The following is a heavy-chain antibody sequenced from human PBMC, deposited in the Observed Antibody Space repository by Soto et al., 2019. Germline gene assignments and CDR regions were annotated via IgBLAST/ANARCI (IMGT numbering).Heavy chain of an antibody. D-gene: IGHD2-21*01. V-gene: IGHV3-74*03. Sequence: VGSLRLSCSASGFTFSSNWMHWVRRVPGRGLVWVSRINTDGSETTYEDSVEGRFTISRDNAKNMLYLQMNSLRAEDTAVYYCARDGEGFWGQGTPVTVSS. CDR3: ARDGEGF. CDR1: GFTFSSNW. J-gene: IGHJ4*01. CDR2: INTDGSET.